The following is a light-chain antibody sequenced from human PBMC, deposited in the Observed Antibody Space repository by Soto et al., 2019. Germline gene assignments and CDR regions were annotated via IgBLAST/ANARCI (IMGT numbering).Light chain of an antibody. J-gene: IGKJ4*01. CDR2: KAS. V-gene: IGKV1-5*03. CDR3: QQLSNYPLT. CDR1: QSLNNY. Sequence: DIQMTQSPSTLSASVGDRFTITCRASQSLNNYLAWYQQKPGKAPKLLIYKASTLKSGVPSRFSGSGSGTDFTLTISRLQPEDFATYYCQQLSNYPLTFGGGTKVDIK.